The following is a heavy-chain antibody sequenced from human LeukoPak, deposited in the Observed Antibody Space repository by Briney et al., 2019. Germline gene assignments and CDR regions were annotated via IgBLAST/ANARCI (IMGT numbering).Heavy chain of an antibody. Sequence: PGGSLRLSCAASGFTFSSYAMSWVRQAPGKGLGWVSGISGSDGTTYYADSVKGRFTISRDNSRNTLYLQMNSLRAEDTAVYYRAKVDSSGYYSKNFHYWGQGSLVTVSS. CDR1: GFTFSSYA. CDR3: AKVDSSGYYSKNFHY. V-gene: IGHV3-23*01. D-gene: IGHD3-22*01. J-gene: IGHJ4*02. CDR2: ISGSDGTT.